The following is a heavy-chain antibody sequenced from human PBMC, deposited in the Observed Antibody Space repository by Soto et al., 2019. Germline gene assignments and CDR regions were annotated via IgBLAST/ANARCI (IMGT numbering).Heavy chain of an antibody. J-gene: IGHJ4*02. CDR2: MNPNSGNT. CDR1: GYTFTSYD. V-gene: IGHV1-8*01. Sequence: QVQLVQSGAEVKKPGASVKVSCKASGYTFTSYDINWVRQATGQGLEWMGWMNPNSGNTGYAQKFQGRVTMTRNTSISTAYMVLSSLRSEDTAVYYCACGQLRYFDWLLYGDYWGQGTLVTVSS. CDR3: ACGQLRYFDWLLYGDY. D-gene: IGHD3-9*01.